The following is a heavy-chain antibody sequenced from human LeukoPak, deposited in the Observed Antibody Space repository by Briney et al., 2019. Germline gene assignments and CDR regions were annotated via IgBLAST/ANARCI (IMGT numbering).Heavy chain of an antibody. V-gene: IGHV4-4*07. J-gene: IGHJ4*02. CDR3: ARDLTSVWNYFDY. Sequence: SETLSLTSTVSGGSTCSYYWSWIRQPAGKGRGWIGRMSSSGGTSYNPSLKSRVPMSLDTSKNQFSLRLSSVTAADTAVYFWARDLTSVWNYFDYWGQGTLVTVSS. D-gene: IGHD6-19*01. CDR2: MSSSGGT. CDR1: GGSTCSYY.